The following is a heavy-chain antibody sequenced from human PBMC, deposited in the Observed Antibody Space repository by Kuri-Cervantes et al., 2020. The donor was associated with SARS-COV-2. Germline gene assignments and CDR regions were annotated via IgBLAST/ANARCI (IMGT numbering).Heavy chain of an antibody. Sequence: SETLSLTCTVSGGSISSSSYYWGWIRQLPGKGLEWSGSIYYSGSTYYNPSLKSRVTISVDTSKNQFSLKLSSVTDADTAVYYCALRIVATIGFDYWGQGTLVTVSS. CDR2: IYYSGST. CDR3: ALRIVATIGFDY. V-gene: IGHV4-39*07. J-gene: IGHJ4*02. CDR1: GGSISSSSYY. D-gene: IGHD5-12*01.